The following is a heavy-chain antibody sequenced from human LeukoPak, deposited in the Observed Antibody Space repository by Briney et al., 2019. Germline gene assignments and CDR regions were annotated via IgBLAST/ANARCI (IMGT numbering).Heavy chain of an antibody. J-gene: IGHJ4*02. CDR1: GGSISSYY. CDR3: ARSPVVAAPAYYFDY. D-gene: IGHD2-15*01. Sequence: PSETLSLTCTVSGGSISSYYWSWIRQPPAKELEWIGYIYYSGSTNYNPSLKSRVTISVDTSKNQFSLKLSSVTAADTAVYYCARSPVVAAPAYYFDYWGQGTLVTVSS. CDR2: IYYSGST. V-gene: IGHV4-59*01.